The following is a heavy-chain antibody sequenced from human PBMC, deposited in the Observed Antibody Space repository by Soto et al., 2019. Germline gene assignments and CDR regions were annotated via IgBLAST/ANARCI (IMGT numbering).Heavy chain of an antibody. CDR2: IYPRDSDV. Sequence: PGESLKISCKVFGDSFTGFWAGWVRQVPGKGLEWVASIYPRDSDVRYNPSFQGQVTISADRSTTTAYLQWSSLKASDTAIYYCARQHPLDSRVWYDWGQGTLVTVSS. CDR3: ARQHPLDSRVWYD. D-gene: IGHD6-19*01. V-gene: IGHV5-51*01. CDR1: GDSFTGFW. J-gene: IGHJ4*02.